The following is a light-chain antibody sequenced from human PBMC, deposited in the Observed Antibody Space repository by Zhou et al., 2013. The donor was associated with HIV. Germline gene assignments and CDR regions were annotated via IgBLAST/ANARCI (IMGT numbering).Light chain of an antibody. CDR1: QSVTSKY. J-gene: IGKJ2*01. CDR2: GAS. V-gene: IGKV3-20*01. CDR3: QHYGVSPYT. Sequence: EIVLTQSPGTLSLSPGESATLSCKTSQSVTSKYLAWYQQKPGQGPKVLIFGASTRANGIPDRFSGSGSGTEFTLTISRLEPEDFAVYYCQHYGVSPYTFGPGTKLEI.